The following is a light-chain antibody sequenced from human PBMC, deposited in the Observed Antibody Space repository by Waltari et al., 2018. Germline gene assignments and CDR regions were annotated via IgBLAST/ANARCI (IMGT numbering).Light chain of an antibody. CDR3: QVWDSDSDRHVL. CDR1: NLGGKS. Sequence: SYELTQPPSESVPPGQTARITCGGKNLGGKSVHWYQQKPGQAPVLVVYDDSDRPSGIPHRFSGFNSGDAATLIISRVEAGDEADFYCQVWDSDSDRHVLFGGGTKLTVL. CDR2: DDS. J-gene: IGLJ2*01. V-gene: IGLV3-21*02.